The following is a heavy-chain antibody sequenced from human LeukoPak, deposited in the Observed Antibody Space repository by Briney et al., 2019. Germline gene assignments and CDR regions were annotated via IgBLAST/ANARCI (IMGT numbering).Heavy chain of an antibody. J-gene: IGHJ4*02. CDR2: IGPTGTDR. Sequence: GGSLRLSCAASGFTLSSCGFNWVRQAPGKGLEWVSSIGPTGTDRYYADSVRGRFTISRDNAKNSMYLQMDSLRDEDTAVYYCATETIGRHYDYWGQGTLLTVSS. V-gene: IGHV3-21*01. CDR3: ATETIGRHYDY. D-gene: IGHD1-14*01. CDR1: GFTLSSCG.